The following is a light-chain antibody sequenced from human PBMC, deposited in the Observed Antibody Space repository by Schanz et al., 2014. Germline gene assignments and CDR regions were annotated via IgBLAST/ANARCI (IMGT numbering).Light chain of an antibody. J-gene: IGLJ2*01. V-gene: IGLV1-40*01. CDR2: ANT. Sequence: QSVLTQPPSASGAPGQRVTISCNGSTSNIGSGFQVHWYRQLPGSAPTLVIYANTLRPSGVPDRFSGSKSGTSASLAVTGLQTEDEAHYYCQSYDTSVSGRIFGGGTKLTV. CDR1: TSNIGSGFQ. CDR3: QSYDTSVSGRI.